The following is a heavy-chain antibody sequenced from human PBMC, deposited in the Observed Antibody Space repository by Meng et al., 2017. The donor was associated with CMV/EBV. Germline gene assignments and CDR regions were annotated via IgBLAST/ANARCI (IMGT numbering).Heavy chain of an antibody. CDR3: ARRVGWQQLAS. CDR1: GFTFSSYS. J-gene: IGHJ5*02. Sequence: GESLKISCAASGFTFSSYSMNWVRQAPGKGLEWVSSISSSSSYIYYADSVKGRFTISRDNAKNTLYLQMNSLRAEDMAVYYCARRVGWQQLASWGQGTLVTVSS. V-gene: IGHV3-21*01. D-gene: IGHD6-13*01. CDR2: ISSSSSYI.